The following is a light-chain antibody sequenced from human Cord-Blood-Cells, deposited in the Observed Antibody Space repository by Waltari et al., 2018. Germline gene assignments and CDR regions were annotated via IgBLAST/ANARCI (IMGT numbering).Light chain of an antibody. CDR3: SSYTSSSTLVV. CDR1: SSAVGGYHY. CDR2: DVS. V-gene: IGLV2-14*01. Sequence: QSALTQPASVSGSPGQSITISCTGTSSAVGGYHYVSWYQQHPGKAPKLMIYDVSNRPSGVSIRFSGSKSGNTASLTISGLQAEDEADYYCSSYTSSSTLVVFGGGTKLTVL. J-gene: IGLJ2*01.